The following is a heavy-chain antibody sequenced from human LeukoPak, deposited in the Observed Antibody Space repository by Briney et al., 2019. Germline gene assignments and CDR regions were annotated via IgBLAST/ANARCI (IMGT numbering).Heavy chain of an antibody. J-gene: IGHJ3*02. V-gene: IGHV3-66*01. CDR1: GFTFSSNY. Sequence: GGSLRLSCAASGFTFSSNYMSWVRQAPGKGLEWVSVIYSGGSTYYADSVKGRFTISRDNSKNTLYLQMNSLRAEDTAVYYCARVVMATTPDAFDIWGQGTMVTVSS. CDR3: ARVVMATTPDAFDI. D-gene: IGHD5-24*01. CDR2: IYSGGST.